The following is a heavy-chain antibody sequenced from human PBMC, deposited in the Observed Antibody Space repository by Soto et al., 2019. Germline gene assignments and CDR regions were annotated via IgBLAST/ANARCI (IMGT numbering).Heavy chain of an antibody. CDR1: GGSISSGGYY. CDR2: IHHSGST. J-gene: IGHJ1*01. Sequence: QEQLQESGPGLVKASQTLSLTCNVSGGSISSGGYYWTWIRQHPGKGLEWIGNIHHSGSTFYNPSLKSRVXXXXXXSXXXXSXXXXXXXXXXTAVYFCVRGVLSWGQGTLVTVSS. CDR3: CVRGVLS. V-gene: IGHV4-31*03. D-gene: IGHD3-10*02.